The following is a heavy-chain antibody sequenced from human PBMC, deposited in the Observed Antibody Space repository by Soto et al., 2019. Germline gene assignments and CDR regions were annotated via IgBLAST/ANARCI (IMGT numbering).Heavy chain of an antibody. Sequence: QVHLVQSGADGRKSGSSVRVSCTASGGGTLSNDAISWVRQAPGQGLEWLGRISPFFGTTDYSQSFQGRLTMTADASAGTVYTDLRSLKSDDPAVYYCAREVVTETTWGSFDSWGQGTLVTVSS. CDR3: AREVVTETTWGSFDS. CDR2: ISPFFGTT. CDR1: GGGTLSNDA. V-gene: IGHV1-69*01. D-gene: IGHD2-21*02. J-gene: IGHJ4*02.